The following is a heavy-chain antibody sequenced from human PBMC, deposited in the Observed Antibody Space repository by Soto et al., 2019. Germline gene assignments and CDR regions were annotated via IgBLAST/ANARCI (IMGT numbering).Heavy chain of an antibody. Sequence: SETLSLTCVFSGGSISSSNWWIWVRQPPGKGLEGIGEIYHSGSTNYNPSLKSRVTISGGKSKNQFSLKLSSVTAADTAVYYCARAAAVAGTRYYFDYWGQGTLVTV. D-gene: IGHD6-19*01. CDR2: IYHSGST. V-gene: IGHV4-4*02. J-gene: IGHJ4*02. CDR3: ARAAAVAGTRYYFDY. CDR1: GGSISSSNW.